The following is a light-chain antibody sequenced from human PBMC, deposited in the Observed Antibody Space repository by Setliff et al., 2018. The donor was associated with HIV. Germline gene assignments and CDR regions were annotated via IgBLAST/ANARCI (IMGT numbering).Light chain of an antibody. V-gene: IGLV2-14*03. CDR3: SSYTYTSSTPLYV. Sequence: QSVLTQPASVSGSPGQSITISCTRTSSDVGVYNYVSWYQQHPGKAPKLMISDVSNRPSGVSNRFSGSKSGNTASLTTSGLQAEDEADYYCSSYTYTSSTPLYVFGTGTKVTVL. CDR1: SSDVGVYNY. CDR2: DVS. J-gene: IGLJ1*01.